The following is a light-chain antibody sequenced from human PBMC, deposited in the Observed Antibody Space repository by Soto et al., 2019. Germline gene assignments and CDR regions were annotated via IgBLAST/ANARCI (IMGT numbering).Light chain of an antibody. Sequence: DIQMTQSPSTLSASVGDRVTITCRASQSISSWLAWYQQKPGKAPKLLIYKASNLETWVPSRFSGSGSETEFTLAISSLQPDDFANYYCQQYNSYSRTFGQGNKVEIK. CDR2: KAS. CDR3: QQYNSYSRT. J-gene: IGKJ1*01. CDR1: QSISSW. V-gene: IGKV1-5*03.